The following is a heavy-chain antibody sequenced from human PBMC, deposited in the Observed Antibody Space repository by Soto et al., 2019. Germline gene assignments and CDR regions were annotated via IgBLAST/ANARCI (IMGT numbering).Heavy chain of an antibody. V-gene: IGHV6-1*01. CDR1: GDSVSSASAA. CDR2: TYYRSKWYS. CDR3: ARGSYYSGWA. Sequence: SQTLSLTCAISGDSVSSASAAWSWIRQSPSRGLEWLGRTYYRSKWYSDYAVSVKSRITINPDTSKNQFSLQLNSVTPEDTAVYYCARGSYYSGWAWGQGTLVTV. D-gene: IGHD6-19*01. J-gene: IGHJ4*02.